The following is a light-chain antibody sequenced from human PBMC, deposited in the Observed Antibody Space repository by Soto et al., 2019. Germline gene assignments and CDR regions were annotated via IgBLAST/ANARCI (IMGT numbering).Light chain of an antibody. CDR3: SSYGASTTL. Sequence: QSALTQPASVSGSPGQSITIPCTGTSNDIGVYNYVSWYQQHPGKAPKLLIFDVSYRPSGISDRFSGSKSGNTASLTISGLQLEDEADYYCSSYGASTTLFGGGIKLTVL. CDR1: SNDIGVYNY. V-gene: IGLV2-14*03. CDR2: DVS. J-gene: IGLJ2*01.